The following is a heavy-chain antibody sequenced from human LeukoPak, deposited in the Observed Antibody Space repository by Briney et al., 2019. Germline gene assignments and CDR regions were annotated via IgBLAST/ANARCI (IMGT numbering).Heavy chain of an antibody. V-gene: IGHV1-46*01. Sequence: ASVKVSCKASGYTFTSYYMHWVRQAPGQGLEWMGIINPSGGSTSYAQKFQGSVTMTRDMSTSTVYMELSRLRSDDTAVYYCASSYYDYVWGSYRSGAFDIWGQGTMVTVSS. CDR3: ASSYYDYVWGSYRSGAFDI. D-gene: IGHD3-16*02. CDR1: GYTFTSYY. J-gene: IGHJ3*02. CDR2: INPSGGST.